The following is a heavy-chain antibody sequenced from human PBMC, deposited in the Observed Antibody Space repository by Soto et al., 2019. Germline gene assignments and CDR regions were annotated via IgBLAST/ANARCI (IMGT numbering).Heavy chain of an antibody. V-gene: IGHV3-30*18. CDR1: VFTFSSYG. CDR2: ISYDGSNK. J-gene: IGHJ4*02. Sequence: QVQLVESGGGVVQPGRSLRLSCAASVFTFSSYGMHWVLQAPGKGLEWVEDISYDGSNKYYADSVKGRFTISRDNSKNTLYLQMNSLRAEDTAVYYCAKLSYGDPDAYWGQGTLVTLSS. D-gene: IGHD4-17*01. CDR3: AKLSYGDPDAY.